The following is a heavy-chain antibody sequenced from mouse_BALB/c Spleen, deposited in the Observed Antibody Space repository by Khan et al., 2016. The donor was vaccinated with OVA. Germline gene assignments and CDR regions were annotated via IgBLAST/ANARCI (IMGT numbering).Heavy chain of an antibody. CDR2: INTNTGEP. CDR3: ARSRWLLPAMDY. D-gene: IGHD2-3*01. J-gene: IGHJ4*01. Sequence: QIQLVQSGPELKKPGETVKISCKASGYTFTNYGMNWVKQSPGKGLKWMGWINTNTGEPTYVAAFKGRFAFSLETSASTAHLQINNLKNEDTATYFCARSRWLLPAMDYWGQGTSVTVSS. CDR1: GYTFTNYG. V-gene: IGHV9-3*02.